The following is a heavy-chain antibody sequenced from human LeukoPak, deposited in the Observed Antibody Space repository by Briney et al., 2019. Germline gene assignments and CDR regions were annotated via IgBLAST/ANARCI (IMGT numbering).Heavy chain of an antibody. J-gene: IGHJ4*02. D-gene: IGHD5-18*01. CDR3: ARAERYSYGPLVSY. Sequence: GASVKVSCKASGGTFSSYAISWVRQAPGQGLEWMGRIIPILGIANYAQKFQGRVTITADKSTSTAYMELSSLRSEDTAVYYCARAERYSYGPLVSYWGQGTLVTVSS. CDR2: IIPILGIA. CDR1: GGTFSSYA. V-gene: IGHV1-69*04.